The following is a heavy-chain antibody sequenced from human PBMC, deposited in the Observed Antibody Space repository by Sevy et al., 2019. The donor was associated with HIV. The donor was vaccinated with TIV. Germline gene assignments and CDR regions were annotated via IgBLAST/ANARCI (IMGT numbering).Heavy chain of an antibody. CDR2: IYFSGST. V-gene: IGHV4-39*01. Sequence: WLRQSPGKGLEWIGSIYFSGSTYYNPSLKSRITISVDTSKNQSSLKLTSVTAADTAVYYCVRQSGGSAFFDYWGQGTLVTVSS. D-gene: IGHD2-15*01. J-gene: IGHJ4*02. CDR3: VRQSGGSAFFDY.